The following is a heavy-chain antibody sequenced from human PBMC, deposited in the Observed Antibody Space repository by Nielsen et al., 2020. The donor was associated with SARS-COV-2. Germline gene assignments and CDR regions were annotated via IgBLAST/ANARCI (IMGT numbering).Heavy chain of an antibody. V-gene: IGHV3-23*01. CDR2: IGTTGDKT. J-gene: IGHJ4*02. CDR3: AKISGSQRHYFDF. CDR1: GFSFSSYA. D-gene: IGHD1-26*01. Sequence: GGSLRLSCAASGFSFSSYAMTWVRQAPGKGLEWVSSIGTTGDKTFYADSVKGRFTISRDNSKNTLYLQLNSTRAEDTAVFYCAKISGSQRHYFDFWGQGALVTVSS.